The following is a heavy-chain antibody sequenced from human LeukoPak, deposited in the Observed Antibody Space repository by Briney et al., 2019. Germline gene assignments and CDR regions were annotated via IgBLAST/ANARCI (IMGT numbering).Heavy chain of an antibody. D-gene: IGHD3-10*01. CDR1: GYTFTGYY. V-gene: IGHV1-2*02. CDR3: ARALQRLRGNSGSPSGY. CDR2: INPNSGGT. Sequence: ASVRVSCTASGYTFTGYYMHWVRQAPGQGLEWMGWINPNSGGTNYAQKLQGRVTMTRDTSTSTAYMELNRLRSDDTAVYYCARALQRLRGNSGSPSGYWGQGTLVTVSS. J-gene: IGHJ4*02.